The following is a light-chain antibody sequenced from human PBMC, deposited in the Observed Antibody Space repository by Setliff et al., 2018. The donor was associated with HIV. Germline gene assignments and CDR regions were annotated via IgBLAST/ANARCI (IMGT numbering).Light chain of an antibody. CDR2: DAS. V-gene: IGKV1-39*01. CDR3: QQSYSPSWT. CDR1: QSISSH. J-gene: IGKJ1*01. Sequence: DIQMTQSPSSLSTYVGGRVTITCRASQSISSHLNWYQQKSGKVPKVLIYDASKLESGVPSRFSGSGSGTDFTLSISSLQPEDFGTYYCQQSYSPSWTFGQGTKVDIK.